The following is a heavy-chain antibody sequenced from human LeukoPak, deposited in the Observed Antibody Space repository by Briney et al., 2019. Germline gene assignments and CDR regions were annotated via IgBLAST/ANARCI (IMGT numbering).Heavy chain of an antibody. V-gene: IGHV3-48*04. CDR3: ARGDDCAY. CDR2: ISSGSSPK. J-gene: IGHJ4*02. CDR1: GFTFDIYG. Sequence: GGSLRLSCAASGFTFDIYGMNWIRQSPGKGLEWVSHISSGSSPKYYADSVGGRFTISRDNAKKSLYSQQKCLRVADTAVYYCARGDDCAYWGQGTLVTVSS. D-gene: IGHD2-21*02.